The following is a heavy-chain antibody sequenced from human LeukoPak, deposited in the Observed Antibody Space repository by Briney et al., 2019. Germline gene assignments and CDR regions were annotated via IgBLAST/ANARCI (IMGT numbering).Heavy chain of an antibody. Sequence: SETLSLTCTVSGGSIRSSSYYWGWIRQPPGKGLEWIGSIYGGSTNYKPSLRSRVTISVDTSKNQFSLKLSSVTAADTAVYYCARHAGSYYTYNFDYWGQGTLVTVSS. J-gene: IGHJ4*02. D-gene: IGHD3-22*01. V-gene: IGHV4-39*01. CDR2: IYGGST. CDR1: GGSIRSSSYY. CDR3: ARHAGSYYTYNFDY.